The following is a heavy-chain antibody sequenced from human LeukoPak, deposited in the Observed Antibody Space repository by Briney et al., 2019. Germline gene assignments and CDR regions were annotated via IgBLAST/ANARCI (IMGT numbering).Heavy chain of an antibody. V-gene: IGHV3-21*01. Sequence: GGSLRLSCAASGFTFSSYTMNWVRQAPGKGLEWVSSISSSSSCIYYADSVEGRFTISRDNAKNSLYLQMNSLRAEDTAVYYCARERSQYSSSWYYFDYWGQGTLVTVSS. CDR1: GFTFSSYT. D-gene: IGHD6-13*01. CDR2: ISSSSSCI. J-gene: IGHJ4*02. CDR3: ARERSQYSSSWYYFDY.